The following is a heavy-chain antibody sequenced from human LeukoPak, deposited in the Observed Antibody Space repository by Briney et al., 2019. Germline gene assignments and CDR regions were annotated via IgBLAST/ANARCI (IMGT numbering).Heavy chain of an antibody. D-gene: IGHD3-3*01. V-gene: IGHV3-23*01. J-gene: IGHJ5*01. Sequence: GGSLRLSCEASGFTFSSYAMSWVRQAPGKGLEWVLSISSNGGSTIYADSVKGRFTISRDNSENTLYLQMNSLRAEDTAVYYCAKDREFGVVIPPGGFDSWGQGTPVPSPQ. CDR3: AKDREFGVVIPPGGFDS. CDR2: ISSNGGST. CDR1: GFTFSSYA.